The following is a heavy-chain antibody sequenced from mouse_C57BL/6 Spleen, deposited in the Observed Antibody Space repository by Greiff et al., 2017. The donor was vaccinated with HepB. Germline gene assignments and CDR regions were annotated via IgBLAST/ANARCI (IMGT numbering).Heavy chain of an antibody. V-gene: IGHV1-61*01. CDR1: GYTFTSYW. CDR2: IYPSDSET. D-gene: IGHD4-1*01. CDR3: ARDANCDPYFDY. Sequence: VQLQQPGAELVRPGSSVKLSCKASGYTFTSYWMDWVKQRPGQGLEWIGNIYPSDSETHYNQKFKDKATLTVDKSSSTAYMQLSSLTSEDSAVYYCARDANCDPYFDYWGQGTTLTVSS. J-gene: IGHJ2*01.